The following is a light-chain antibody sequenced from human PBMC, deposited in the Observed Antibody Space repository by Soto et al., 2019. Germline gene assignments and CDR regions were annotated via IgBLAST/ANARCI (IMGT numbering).Light chain of an antibody. V-gene: IGKV1-8*01. CDR2: AAS. CDR1: QGISSY. Sequence: AIRMTQSPSSFSASTGDRVTITCRASQGISSYLAWYQQKPGKAPKLLIYAASTLQSGVPSRFSGSGSGTEFSLTISSLQPDDFATYYCQQYDTDSRTFGQGTKVDIK. J-gene: IGKJ1*01. CDR3: QQYDTDSRT.